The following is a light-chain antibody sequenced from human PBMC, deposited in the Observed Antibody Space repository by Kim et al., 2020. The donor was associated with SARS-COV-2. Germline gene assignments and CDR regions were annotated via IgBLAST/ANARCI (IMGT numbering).Light chain of an antibody. V-gene: IGKV3-11*01. CDR1: QGIDSP. Sequence: SLSPGERATLPCRASQGIDSPLAWYQQKPGQAPRLVIYDASYRATGIPARFSGSGSGTDFTLTISSLEPEDFAVYFCQQRRNWPVTFGQGTKVEI. CDR2: DAS. CDR3: QQRRNWPVT. J-gene: IGKJ1*01.